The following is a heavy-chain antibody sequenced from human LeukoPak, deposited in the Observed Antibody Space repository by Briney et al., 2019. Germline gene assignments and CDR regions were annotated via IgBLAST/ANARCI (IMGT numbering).Heavy chain of an antibody. D-gene: IGHD1-26*01. V-gene: IGHV3-48*03. CDR3: AREIVGATPYFDY. J-gene: IGHJ4*02. CDR2: ISTSSSII. CDR1: GFTFNAFE. Sequence: GGSLRLSCAASGFTFNAFEMNWVRQAPGKGLEWVSYISTSSSIIYFADSVKGRFTISRDNAKNSLYLQMDSLRAEDTAVYYCAREIVGATPYFDYWGRGTLVTASS.